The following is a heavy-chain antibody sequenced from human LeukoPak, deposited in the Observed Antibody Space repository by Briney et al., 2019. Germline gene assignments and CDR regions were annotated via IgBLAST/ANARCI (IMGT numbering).Heavy chain of an antibody. CDR3: ASTSVVVTAMTSDY. V-gene: IGHV4-4*02. Sequence: SETLSLTCAVSGGSISSSNWWSWVRQPPGKGLEWIREIYHSGSTNYNPSLKSRVTISVDKSKNQFSLKLGSVTVADTAVYYCASTSVVVTAMTSDYWGQGTLVTVSS. D-gene: IGHD2-21*02. J-gene: IGHJ4*02. CDR1: GGSISSSNW. CDR2: IYHSGST.